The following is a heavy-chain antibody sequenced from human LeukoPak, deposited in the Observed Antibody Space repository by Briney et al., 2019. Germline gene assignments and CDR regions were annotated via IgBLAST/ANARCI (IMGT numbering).Heavy chain of an antibody. J-gene: IGHJ4*02. V-gene: IGHV5-51*01. CDR2: IYPGDSDT. CDR1: GYSFTSYW. CDR3: ARGDDSSGYYPGGYFDY. D-gene: IGHD3-22*01. Sequence: GESLKISCKGSGYSFTSYWIGWVRQMPGKGLEWMGIIYPGDSDTRYSPSCQGQVTISAEKSIPTAFLQWSSLKASDTAMYYCARGDDSSGYYPGGYFDYWGQGTLVTVSS.